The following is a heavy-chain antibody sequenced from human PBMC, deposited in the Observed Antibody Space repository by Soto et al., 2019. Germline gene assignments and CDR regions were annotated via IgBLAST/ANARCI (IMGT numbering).Heavy chain of an antibody. D-gene: IGHD3-9*01. J-gene: IGHJ4*02. CDR2: IVVGSGNT. CDR3: AAAAYYDILTGYFTIPAFDY. V-gene: IGHV1-58*01. CDR1: GFTFTSSA. Sequence: ASVKVSCKASGFTFTSSAVQWVRQARGQRLEWIGWIVVGSGNTNYAQKFQERVTITRDMSTSTAYMELSSLRSEDTAVYYCAAAAYYDILTGYFTIPAFDYWGQGTLVTVSS.